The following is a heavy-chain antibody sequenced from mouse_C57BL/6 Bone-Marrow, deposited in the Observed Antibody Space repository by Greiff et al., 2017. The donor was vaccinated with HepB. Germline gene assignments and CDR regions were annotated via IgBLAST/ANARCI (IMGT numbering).Heavy chain of an antibody. CDR2: IDPSDSYT. CDR1: GYTFTSYW. V-gene: IGHV1-69*01. D-gene: IGHD1-1*01. CDR3: ATIYSGGY. J-gene: IGHJ2*01. Sequence: VQLQQPGAELVMPGASVKLSCKASGYTFTSYWMHWVKQRPGQGLEWIGEIDPSDSYTNYNQKFKGKSTLTVDKSSSTAYMQLSSLTSEDSAVYYCATIYSGGYWGQGTTLTVSS.